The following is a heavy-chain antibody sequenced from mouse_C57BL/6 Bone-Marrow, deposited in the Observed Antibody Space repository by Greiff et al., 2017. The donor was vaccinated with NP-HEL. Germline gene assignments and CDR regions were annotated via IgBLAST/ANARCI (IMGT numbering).Heavy chain of an antibody. D-gene: IGHD1-1*01. J-gene: IGHJ2*01. CDR3: ARDPYYYGSSAYYFDY. V-gene: IGHV1-75*01. CDR2: IFPGSGST. Sequence: QVQLKQSGPELVKPGASVKISCKASGYTFTDYYINWVKQRPGQGLEWIGWIFPGSGSTYYNEKFKGKATLTVDKSSSTAYMLLSSLTSEDSAVYFCARDPYYYGSSAYYFDYWGQGTTLTVSS. CDR1: GYTFTDYY.